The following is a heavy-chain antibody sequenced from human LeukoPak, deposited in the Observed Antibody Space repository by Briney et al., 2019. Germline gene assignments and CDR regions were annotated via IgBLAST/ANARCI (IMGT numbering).Heavy chain of an antibody. CDR3: GRERVSAYDY. V-gene: IGHV3-7*01. CDR2: IKPDGNEQ. Sequence: GGSLRLSCAAAGFTFSSYWMGWVRQAPGKGPEWVASIKPDGNEQYYVDSVRGRFTISRDNSKDSLFLQMDSLRDDDTAVYYCGRERVSAYDYWGQGTLVTVSS. CDR1: GFTFSSYW. J-gene: IGHJ4*02.